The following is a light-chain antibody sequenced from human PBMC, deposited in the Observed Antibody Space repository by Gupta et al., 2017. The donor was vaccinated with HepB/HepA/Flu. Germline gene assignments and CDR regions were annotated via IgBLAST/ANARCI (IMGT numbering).Light chain of an antibody. CDR1: SLRSSF. V-gene: IGLV3-19*01. J-gene: IGLJ3*02. CDR2: GNN. CDR3: SSRDSSGHHWV. Sequence: SSDLTQDPAVSVALGQTVKTTGQGDSLRSSFASWYQQKPGQAPVVVMYGNNNRPSGIPDRFSGSNSGNTESLTITGARAEDEADYYCSSRDSSGHHWVFGGGTKLTVL.